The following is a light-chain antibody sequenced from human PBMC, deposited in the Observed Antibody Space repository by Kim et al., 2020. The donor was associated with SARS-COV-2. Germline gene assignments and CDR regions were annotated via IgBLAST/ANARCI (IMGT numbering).Light chain of an antibody. CDR1: QSVSSSY. V-gene: IGKV3-20*01. CDR3: QQYGISPRT. CDR2: GAS. Sequence: EIVLTQSPGTLSLSPGERATLSCRASQSVSSSYLAWYQQKPGQAPRLLIYGASSRATGIPDRFSGSGSGTDFTLTISRLEPEDFVVYYCQQYGISPRTFGQGTKVDIK. J-gene: IGKJ1*01.